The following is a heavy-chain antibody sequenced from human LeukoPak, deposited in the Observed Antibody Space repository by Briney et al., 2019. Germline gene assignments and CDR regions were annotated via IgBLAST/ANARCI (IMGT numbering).Heavy chain of an antibody. CDR2: NSSNETT. D-gene: IGHD2-21*02. J-gene: IGHJ6*03. V-gene: IGHV4-4*09. Sequence: SETLSLTYSFSVAFISSDYWSWIRQPPGKGLEWIVNNSSNETTKYNPSLRSQATISGDTSKNQFSLKLSPVTAADTAVYYCARYFPYCGGDCPYYYMDVWGKGTTVTVSS. CDR1: VAFISSDY. CDR3: ARYFPYCGGDCPYYYMDV.